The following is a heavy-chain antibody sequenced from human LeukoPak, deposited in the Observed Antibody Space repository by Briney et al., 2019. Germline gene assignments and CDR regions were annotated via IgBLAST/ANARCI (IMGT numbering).Heavy chain of an antibody. CDR1: GFTVSTNY. J-gene: IGHJ3*02. CDR2: IYSSGRT. V-gene: IGHV3-53*05. Sequence: PGGSLRLSCAASGFTVSTNYFSWVRRAPGKGLEWLSVIYSSGRTYFADSVKGRFTISRDNSKNTLYLQMNSLRPEDTALYYCAKDTLTLWAFDIWGQGTMVTVSS. D-gene: IGHD2/OR15-2a*01. CDR3: AKDTLTLWAFDI.